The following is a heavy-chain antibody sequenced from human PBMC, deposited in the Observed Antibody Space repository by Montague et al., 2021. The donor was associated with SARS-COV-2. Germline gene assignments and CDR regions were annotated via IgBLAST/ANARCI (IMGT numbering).Heavy chain of an antibody. D-gene: IGHD3-22*01. V-gene: IGHV4-61*02. Sequence: TLSLTCTVSGGSISSGSYYWSWIRPPAGKGLEWIGRIYTSGSTNYNPSLKSRVTISVDTSKNPFSLKLSSVTAAATAVYYCARDGGIGDSGSNTWSYYYYGMDVWGQGTTVTVSS. J-gene: IGHJ6*02. CDR3: ARDGGIGDSGSNTWSYYYYGMDV. CDR1: GGSISSGSYY. CDR2: IYTSGST.